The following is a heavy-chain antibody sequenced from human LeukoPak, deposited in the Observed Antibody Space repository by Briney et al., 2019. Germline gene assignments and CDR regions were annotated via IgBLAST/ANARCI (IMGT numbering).Heavy chain of an antibody. D-gene: IGHD2-2*01. CDR2: ISGSSTTI. CDR1: GFTFSSYT. J-gene: IGHJ4*02. V-gene: IGHV3-48*02. Sequence: RGSLKLSCAASGFTFSSYTMTWVRQAPGKGLEWVSYISGSSTTIYYADSVKGRFTISRDNAKNSLYLQMNSLRDEDTAVYYCARDVLSYGDSGVDYWGQGTLLTVAS. CDR3: ARDVLSYGDSGVDY.